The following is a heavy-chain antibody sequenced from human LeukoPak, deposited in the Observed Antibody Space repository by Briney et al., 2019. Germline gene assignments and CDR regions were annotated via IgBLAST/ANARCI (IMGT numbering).Heavy chain of an antibody. CDR2: IYYSGST. CDR3: ARLTGLNTYYDILTAQFDY. V-gene: IGHV4-39*01. J-gene: IGHJ4*02. CDR1: GGSISSSSYY. D-gene: IGHD3-9*01. Sequence: TSETLSLTCTVSGGSISSSSYYWGWIRQPPGKGLEWIGSIYYSGSTYYNPSLKSRVTISVDTSKNQFSLKLSSVTAADTAVYYCARLTGLNTYYDILTAQFDYWGQGTLVTVSS.